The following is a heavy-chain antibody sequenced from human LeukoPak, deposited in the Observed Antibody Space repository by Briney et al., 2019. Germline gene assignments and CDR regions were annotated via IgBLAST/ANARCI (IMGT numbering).Heavy chain of an antibody. CDR1: GYDFTTYW. J-gene: IGHJ3*02. V-gene: IGHV5-51*01. CDR3: ARQRGYCSSTSCSPDAFDI. CDR2: IYPGDSET. Sequence: GESLKISCKGSGYDFTTYWIGWVRQMPGKGLEWMGIIYPGDSETRYRPSFQGQVTISADKSISTAYLQWSSLKASDTAMYYCARQRGYCSSTSCSPDAFDIWGQGTMVTVS. D-gene: IGHD2-2*01.